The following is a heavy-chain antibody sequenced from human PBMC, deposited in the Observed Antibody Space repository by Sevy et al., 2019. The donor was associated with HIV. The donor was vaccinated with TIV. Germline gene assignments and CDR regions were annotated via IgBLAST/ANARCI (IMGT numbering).Heavy chain of an antibody. D-gene: IGHD3-22*01. J-gene: IGHJ4*02. Sequence: SETLSLTCAVSGVSVSSDTYYWSWIRQPPGKGLEWIGYVYHTGSTNNSPSFKSRVTISVDRSKNQFSLRLFSVAAAETAVYYCAREPYFFDKSGYYWDYWGQGALVTVSS. V-gene: IGHV4-61*01. CDR2: VYHTGST. CDR1: GVSVSSDTYY. CDR3: AREPYFFDKSGYYWDY.